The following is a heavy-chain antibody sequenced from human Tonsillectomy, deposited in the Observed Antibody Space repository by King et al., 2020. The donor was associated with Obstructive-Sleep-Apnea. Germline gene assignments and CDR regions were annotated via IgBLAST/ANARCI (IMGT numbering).Heavy chain of an antibody. J-gene: IGHJ6*02. V-gene: IGHV3-15*01. CDR1: GFTFSNAW. Sequence: QLVQSGGGLVKPGGSLRLSCAASGFTFSNAWMSWVRQAPGKGLEWVGRIKSKTDGGTTDYAAPVKGRFTISRDDSKNKLYLQMNSLKTEDTAVYYCTTDLLSFYYYGMDVWGQGTTVTVSS. CDR2: IKSKTDGGTT. CDR3: TTDLLSFYYYGMDV. D-gene: IGHD2/OR15-2a*01.